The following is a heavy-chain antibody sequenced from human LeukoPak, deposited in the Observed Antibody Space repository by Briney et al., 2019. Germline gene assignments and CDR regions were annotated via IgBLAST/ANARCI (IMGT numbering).Heavy chain of an antibody. J-gene: IGHJ4*02. CDR3: ARRGSLLRWAD. Sequence: GESLKISCKGSGYSLTSYWIGWVRQMPGKGVEGVGIIYPGDSDTRYSPSFQGQVTISADKSISTAYLQWSSLKASDTAMYYCARRGSLLRWADWGQGTLVTVSS. CDR1: GYSLTSYW. CDR2: IYPGDSDT. D-gene: IGHD3-10*01. V-gene: IGHV5-51*01.